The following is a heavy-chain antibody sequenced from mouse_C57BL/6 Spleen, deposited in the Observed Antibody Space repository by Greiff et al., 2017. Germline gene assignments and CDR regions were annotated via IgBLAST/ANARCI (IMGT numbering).Heavy chain of an antibody. J-gene: IGHJ3*01. V-gene: IGHV1-39*01. D-gene: IGHD2-1*01. CDR3: ARGARYYGYYGLNY. CDR1: GYSFTDYN. Sequence: EVQGVESGPELVKPGASVKISCKASGYSFTDYNMNWVKQSHGKSLEWIGVINPNYGTTSYNQKFKGKATLTVDQSSSTAYMQLNSLTSEDSAVYYGARGARYYGYYGLNYWGQGTLVTVSA. CDR2: INPNYGTT.